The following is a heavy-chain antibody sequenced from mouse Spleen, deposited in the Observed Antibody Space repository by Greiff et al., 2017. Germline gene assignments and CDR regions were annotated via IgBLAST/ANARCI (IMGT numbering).Heavy chain of an antibody. CDR1: GYTFTDYY. Sequence: VQLQQSGPELVKPGASVKISCKASGYTFTDYYMNWVKQSHGKSLEWIGDINPNNGGTSYNQKFKGKATLTVDKSSSTAYMELRSLTSEDSAVYYCARCLLLRFDYWGQGTTLTVSS. CDR2: INPNNGGT. CDR3: ARCLLLRFDY. J-gene: IGHJ2*01. V-gene: IGHV1-26*01. D-gene: IGHD1-1*01.